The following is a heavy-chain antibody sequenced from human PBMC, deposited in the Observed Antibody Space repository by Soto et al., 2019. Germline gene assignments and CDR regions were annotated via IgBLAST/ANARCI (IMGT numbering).Heavy chain of an antibody. V-gene: IGHV4-28*01. CDR1: GYSISSSNW. CDR3: ARLNFDWLLSAVDY. Sequence: SETLSLTCAVSGYSISSSNWWGWIRQPPGKGLEWIGYIYYSGTTYYNPSLKSRVTMSVDTSKNQFSLMLSSVTAADTAVYYCARLNFDWLLSAVDYWGQGTLVTVSS. CDR2: IYYSGTT. J-gene: IGHJ4*02. D-gene: IGHD3-9*01.